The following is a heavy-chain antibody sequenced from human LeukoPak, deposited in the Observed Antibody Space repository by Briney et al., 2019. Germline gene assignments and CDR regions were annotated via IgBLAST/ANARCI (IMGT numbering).Heavy chain of an antibody. CDR1: GFTFSNYW. J-gene: IGHJ4*02. CDR3: ASGRQLGY. CDR2: IKEDGSEK. D-gene: IGHD6-13*01. Sequence: GGSLRLSCAASGFTFSNYWMSWVRQAPGKELEWVANIKEDGSEKYYVDSVKGRFTISRDNARNSLYLQMNSLRAEDTAVYYCASGRQLGYWGQGTLVTVSS. V-gene: IGHV3-7*01.